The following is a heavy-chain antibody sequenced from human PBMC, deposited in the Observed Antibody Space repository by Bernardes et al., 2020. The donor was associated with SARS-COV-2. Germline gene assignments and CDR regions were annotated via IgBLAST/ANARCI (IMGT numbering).Heavy chain of an antibody. CDR2: ISYDGSDK. J-gene: IGHJ5*02. CDR3: GKDGLGRAGNFLDP. CDR1: GFIFSSYG. D-gene: IGHD6-19*01. V-gene: IGHV3-30*18. Sequence: GGSLRLSCAVSGFIFSSYGMHWVRQAPGKGLEWVAVISYDGSDKYYADSVKGRFTISRDSSKNTLYLQMNSLRAEDTAVYYCGKDGLGRAGNFLDPWGQGTLVTVSS.